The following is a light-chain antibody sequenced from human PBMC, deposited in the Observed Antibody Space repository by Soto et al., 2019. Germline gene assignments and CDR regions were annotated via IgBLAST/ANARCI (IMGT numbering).Light chain of an antibody. V-gene: IGKV3-15*01. CDR3: QQYNNWPPYT. J-gene: IGKJ2*01. Sequence: EIVMTQSPATLSVSPGERATLSCRASQSVSSNLAWYQHKPGQAPRLLIYGASTRATGIPARFSGSGSGREFTLTISSLQSEDFAVYYCQQYNNWPPYTFGQGTKLEIK. CDR1: QSVSSN. CDR2: GAS.